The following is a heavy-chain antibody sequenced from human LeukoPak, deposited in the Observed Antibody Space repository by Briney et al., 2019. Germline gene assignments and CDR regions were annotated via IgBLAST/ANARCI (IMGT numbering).Heavy chain of an antibody. J-gene: IGHJ4*02. V-gene: IGHV3-23*01. D-gene: IGHD3-16*02. CDR2: ISSSGGST. Sequence: GGXLRLSCAASGFTFGNYAMTWVRQAPGKGLEGVSSISSSGGSTYYADSVKGRFTISRDNFKNTLYLQMNGLRAEDTAVYYCARGVDVWGSYRQYYFDWWGQGTLVTVSS. CDR1: GFTFGNYA. CDR3: ARGVDVWGSYRQYYFDW.